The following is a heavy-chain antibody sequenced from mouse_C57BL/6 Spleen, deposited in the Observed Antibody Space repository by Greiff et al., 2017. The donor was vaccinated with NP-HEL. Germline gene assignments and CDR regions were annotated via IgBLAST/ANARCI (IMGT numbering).Heavy chain of an antibody. CDR1: GYTFTSYW. V-gene: IGHV1-61*01. Sequence: QVQLKQPGAELVRPGSSVQLSCQASGYTFTSYWMDWVKQRPGQGLEWIGNIYPSDSESHYNQKFKDKATLTVDKSSSTAYMQLSSLTSEDSAYYCCTRVGDPYYFDYWGQGTTLTVSS. J-gene: IGHJ2*01. CDR3: TRVGDPYYFDY. D-gene: IGHD2-13*01. CDR2: IYPSDSES.